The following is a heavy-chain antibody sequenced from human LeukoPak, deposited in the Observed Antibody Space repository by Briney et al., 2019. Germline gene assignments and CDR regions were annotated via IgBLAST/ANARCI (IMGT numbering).Heavy chain of an antibody. CDR1: GFTLSNHA. V-gene: IGHV3-21*01. CDR2: ISSSSSYI. D-gene: IGHD7-27*01. CDR3: ARDLNWETY. J-gene: IGHJ4*02. Sequence: GGSLRLSCAASGFTLSNHALIWVRQAPGKGLEWVSSISSSSSYIYYADSVKGRFTISRDNAKNSLYLQMNSLRAEDTAVYYCARDLNWETYWGQGTLVSVSS.